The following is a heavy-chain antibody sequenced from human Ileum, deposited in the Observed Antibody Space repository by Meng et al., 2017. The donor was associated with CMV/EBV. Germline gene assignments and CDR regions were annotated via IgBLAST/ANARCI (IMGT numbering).Heavy chain of an antibody. V-gene: IGHV3-30*02. CDR3: AAQHSSKTSYYFDH. CDR1: GFTFSNYG. D-gene: IGHD2-2*01. CDR2: IRYDGENK. J-gene: IGHJ4*02. Sequence: QVQLGESGGGVVQSGGSLRLSCTASGFTFSNYGMHWVRQAPVRGLEWVAFIRYDGENKYYADSVRGRFTISRDNSKSTLYLQMNSLRADDTAVYYCAAQHSSKTSYYFDHWGQGTLVTVSS.